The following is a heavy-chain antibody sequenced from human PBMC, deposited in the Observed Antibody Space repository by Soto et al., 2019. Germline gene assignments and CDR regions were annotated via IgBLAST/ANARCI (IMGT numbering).Heavy chain of an antibody. CDR1: GFTFSSFA. J-gene: IGHJ4*02. Sequence: PGGSLRLSCAASGFTFSSFAMHWVRQAPGKGLEWVAVISYDASNIYYGDSMKGRLTISRDNSKNTLYLQMNSLRPEDTAVYYCARGVVVGSSTDYWGQGTLVTVSS. CDR3: ARGVVVGSSTDY. CDR2: ISYDASNI. V-gene: IGHV3-30*04. D-gene: IGHD2-15*01.